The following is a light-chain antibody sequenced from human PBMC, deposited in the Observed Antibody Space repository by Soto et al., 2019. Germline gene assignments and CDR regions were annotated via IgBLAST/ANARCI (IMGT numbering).Light chain of an antibody. J-gene: IGKJ1*01. CDR3: QQYSYWPPWT. CDR2: RAS. CDR1: QSLGGN. Sequence: ELVMTQSPATLAVSPGATATLSCRASQSLGGNLAWYQQKPGQAPRLLIFRASSRATGVPARFSASGSGTEFTLTISGLQSEDFAVYYCQQYSYWPPWTFGPSTKVDIK. V-gene: IGKV3-15*01.